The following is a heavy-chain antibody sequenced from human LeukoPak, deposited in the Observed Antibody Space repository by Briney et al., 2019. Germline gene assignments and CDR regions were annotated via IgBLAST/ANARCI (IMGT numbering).Heavy chain of an antibody. CDR3: ARDALRSYYGIDV. D-gene: IGHD4-17*01. V-gene: IGHV4-38-2*02. J-gene: IGHJ6*02. CDR1: GYSISSGYY. Sequence: SETLSLTCTVSGYSISSGYYWGWIRQPPGKGLEWIGSIYHSGSTYYKPSLKGRVTISVDTSKNQFSLKLSSVTAADTAVCYCARDALRSYYGIDVWGQGTTVTVSS. CDR2: IYHSGST.